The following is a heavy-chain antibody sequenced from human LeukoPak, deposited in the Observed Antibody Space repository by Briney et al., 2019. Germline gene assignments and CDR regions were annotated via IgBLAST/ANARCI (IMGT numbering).Heavy chain of an antibody. CDR3: TKVRLLGALDDAFDV. Sequence: GESLRLSCAASGFPFSSYAMHWVRQAPGKGLEWVAFIRHDGSNKYHSNSVQGRFTISRDNSRNTLYLQLNSLRPEDTAVYYCTKVRLLGALDDAFDVWGQGTMVTVSS. CDR2: IRHDGSNK. J-gene: IGHJ3*01. V-gene: IGHV3-30*02. D-gene: IGHD7-27*01. CDR1: GFPFSSYA.